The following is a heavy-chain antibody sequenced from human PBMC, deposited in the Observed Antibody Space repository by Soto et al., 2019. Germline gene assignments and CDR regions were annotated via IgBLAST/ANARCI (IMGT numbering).Heavy chain of an antibody. D-gene: IGHD3-3*01. CDR1: GFTFSSYG. V-gene: IGHV3-30*18. J-gene: IGHJ4*02. CDR2: ISYDGSNK. CDR3: AKDSLRFLSYFDY. Sequence: QVQLVESGGGVVQPGRSLRLSCAASGFTFSSYGMHWVRQAPGKGLEWVAVISYDGSNKYYADSVKGRFTISRDNSKNTLYLQMNSLRAEDTAVYYCAKDSLRFLSYFDYWGQGTLVTVSS.